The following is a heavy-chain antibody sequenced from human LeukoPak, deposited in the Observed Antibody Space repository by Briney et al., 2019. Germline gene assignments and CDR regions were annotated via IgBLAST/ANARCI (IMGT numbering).Heavy chain of an antibody. CDR1: GFSFSSYS. CDR2: ISSSSSYI. J-gene: IGHJ4*02. D-gene: IGHD6-6*01. V-gene: IGHV3-21*01. CDR3: AKGRGSSSGSPLLFDY. Sequence: PGGSLRLSCAASGFSFSSYSMNWVRQAPGKGLEWVSSISSSSSYIHYADSVKGRFTISRDNSKNTLYLQMNSLRAEDTAVYYCAKGRGSSSGSPLLFDYWGQGTLVTVSS.